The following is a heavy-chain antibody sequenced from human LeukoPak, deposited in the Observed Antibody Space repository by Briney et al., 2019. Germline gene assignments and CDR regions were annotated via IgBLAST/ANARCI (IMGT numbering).Heavy chain of an antibody. D-gene: IGHD3-9*01. V-gene: IGHV3-30*04. CDR1: GFTFSSYA. Sequence: PGRSLRLSCAASGFTFSSYAMHWVRQAPGKGLEWVAVISYDGSNKYYADSVKGRFTISRDNSKNTLYLQMNSLRAEDTAVYYCARDPSTYYDILTGYGFWFDPWGQGTLVTVSS. CDR2: ISYDGSNK. J-gene: IGHJ5*02. CDR3: ARDPSTYYDILTGYGFWFDP.